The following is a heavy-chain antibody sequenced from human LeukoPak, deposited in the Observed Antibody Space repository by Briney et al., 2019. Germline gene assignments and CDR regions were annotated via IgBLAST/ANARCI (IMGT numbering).Heavy chain of an antibody. CDR2: ISYDGSNK. J-gene: IGHJ4*02. CDR3: ARDFEVTTMTTSRFDY. CDR1: GFTFSSYA. D-gene: IGHD4-17*01. Sequence: GGSLRLSCAASGFTFSSYAMHWVRQAPGKGLEWVAVISYDGSNKYYADSMRGRFTISRDNSKNTLYLQMNSLRAEDTAVYYCARDFEVTTMTTSRFDYWGQGTPVTVSS. V-gene: IGHV3-30*04.